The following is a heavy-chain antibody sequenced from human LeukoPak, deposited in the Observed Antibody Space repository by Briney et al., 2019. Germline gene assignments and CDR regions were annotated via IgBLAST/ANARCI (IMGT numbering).Heavy chain of an antibody. V-gene: IGHV4-61*05. CDR1: GGSIRSSYYY. J-gene: IGHJ4*02. CDR3: ARGVFDYGGNSYYFDY. Sequence: PSETLSLTCTVSGGSIRSSYYYWGWIRQPPGKGLEWIGYIYYSGSTNYNPSLKSRVTISVDTSKNQFSLKLSSVTAADTAVYYCARGVFDYGGNSYYFDYWGQGTLVTVSS. D-gene: IGHD4-23*01. CDR2: IYYSGST.